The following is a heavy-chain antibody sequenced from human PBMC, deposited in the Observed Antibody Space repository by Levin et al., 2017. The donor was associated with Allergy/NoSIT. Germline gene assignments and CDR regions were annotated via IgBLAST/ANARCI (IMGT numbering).Heavy chain of an antibody. CDR3: ARHGGSGGMRITMVRGPWYFDL. D-gene: IGHD3-10*01. CDR2: IYHSGST. J-gene: IGHJ2*01. V-gene: IGHV4-30-2*01. Sequence: PSETLSLTCAVSGGSISSGGYSWSWIRQPPGKGLEWIGYIYHSGSTYYNPSLKSRVTISVDRSKNQFSLKLSSVTAADTAVYYCARHGGSGGMRITMVRGPWYFDLWGRGTLVTVSS. CDR1: GGSISSGGYS.